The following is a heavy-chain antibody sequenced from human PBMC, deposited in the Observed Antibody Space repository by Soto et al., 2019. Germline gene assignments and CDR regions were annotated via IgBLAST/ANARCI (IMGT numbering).Heavy chain of an antibody. CDR1: GGVRSESY. CDR2: INHVGGT. J-gene: IGHJ5*02. Sequence: SEALSLTCTVYGGVRSESYWTWIRQPPGEGVEWIGEINHVGGTNYNPSLKSRFTMSVYTSQNHFSLRLISVTAADTAMYFCVRIRYQLPASVLWLDPWGQGTPVTVSS. CDR3: VRIRYQLPASVLWLDP. D-gene: IGHD3-16*01. V-gene: IGHV4-34*01.